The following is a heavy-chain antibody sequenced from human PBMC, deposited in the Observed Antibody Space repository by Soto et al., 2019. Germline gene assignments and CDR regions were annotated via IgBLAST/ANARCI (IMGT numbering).Heavy chain of an antibody. V-gene: IGHV3-33*01. CDR3: ARPLEQWQLGFGMDV. Sequence: QVQLVESGGGVVQPGGSLRLSCAASGFTLSTYGMHWVRQAPGKGLEWVAVVWYDGSKKYYADSVKGRFTVSRDNSKSTLYLQMNSLRAQDTSVYYCARPLEQWQLGFGMDVWGQGSPVTVSS. CDR2: VWYDGSKK. J-gene: IGHJ6*01. CDR1: GFTLSTYG. D-gene: IGHD6-19*01.